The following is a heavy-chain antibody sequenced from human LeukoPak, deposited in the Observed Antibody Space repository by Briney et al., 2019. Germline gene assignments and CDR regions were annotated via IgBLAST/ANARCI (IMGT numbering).Heavy chain of an antibody. D-gene: IGHD3-3*01. CDR1: GFTFSSYA. Sequence: GGSLRLSCAASGFTFSSYAMHWVRQAPGKGLEWVAVISYDGSNKYYADSVKGRFTISRDNSKNTLYLQMNSLRAEDTAVYYCARDRWGTIFGVVDYWGQGTLVTVSS. V-gene: IGHV3-30-3*01. CDR2: ISYDGSNK. CDR3: ARDRWGTIFGVVDY. J-gene: IGHJ4*02.